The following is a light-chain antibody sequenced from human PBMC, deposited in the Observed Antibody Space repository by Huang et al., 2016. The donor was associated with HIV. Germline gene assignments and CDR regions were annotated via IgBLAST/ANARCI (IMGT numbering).Light chain of an antibody. Sequence: IVLTQSPGTLSLSPGERATLSCRASQSVSSTYLAWYQPKPGQTPRRLIYGASSRATGIRDRFSGSGSGTDVTLTISRLEPEDFAVYYCHHYGSSPSFGGGTKVEIK. CDR2: GAS. V-gene: IGKV3-20*01. CDR3: HHYGSSPS. CDR1: QSVSSTY. J-gene: IGKJ4*01.